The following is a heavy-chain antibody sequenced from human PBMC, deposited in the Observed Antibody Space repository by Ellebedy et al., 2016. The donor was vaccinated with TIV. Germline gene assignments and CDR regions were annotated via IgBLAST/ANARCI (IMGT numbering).Heavy chain of an antibody. Sequence: GESLKISCKASGYTFTNYWIGWVRQMPGKGLEWMGIIYPTDSDPRYSPSFQGQVTLSADKSISTAYLQWNSLKASDTAMFYCARPSDWNDGYFHYWGQGTLVTVSS. CDR1: GYTFTNYW. CDR3: ARPSDWNDGYFHY. V-gene: IGHV5-51*01. D-gene: IGHD1-1*01. CDR2: IYPTDSDP. J-gene: IGHJ4*02.